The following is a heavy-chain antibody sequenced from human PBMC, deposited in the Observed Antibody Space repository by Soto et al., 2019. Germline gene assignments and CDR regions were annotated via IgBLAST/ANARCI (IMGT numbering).Heavy chain of an antibody. CDR1: GGSISSYY. CDR2: IYYSGST. CDR3: ARTDSGSYGDHFDY. Sequence: AETLSLTCTVSGGSISSYYWSWIRQPPGKGLEWIGYIYYSGSTNYNPSLKSRVTISVDTSKNQFSLKLSSVTAADTAVYYCARTDSGSYGDHFDYWGQGTLVTVSS. J-gene: IGHJ4*02. V-gene: IGHV4-59*01. D-gene: IGHD1-26*01.